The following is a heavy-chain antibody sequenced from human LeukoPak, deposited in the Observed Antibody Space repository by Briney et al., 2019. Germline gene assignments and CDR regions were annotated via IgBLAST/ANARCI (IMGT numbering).Heavy chain of an antibody. CDR2: IYYSGST. Sequence: PSETLSLTCTVSGGSISSSSYYWGWIRQPSGNRLEWIGSIYYSGSTYYNPTLKSRVTISVDTSKNQFSLKVSSVTAADTAVFYCARHDHKNFDYWGQGTLVTVSS. J-gene: IGHJ4*02. CDR3: ARHDHKNFDY. CDR1: GGSISSSSYY. V-gene: IGHV4-39*01.